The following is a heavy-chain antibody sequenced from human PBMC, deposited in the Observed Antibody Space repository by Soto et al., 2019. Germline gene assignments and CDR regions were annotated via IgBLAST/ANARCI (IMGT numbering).Heavy chain of an antibody. CDR1: GFTVSSNY. CDR2: IYSAGST. J-gene: IGHJ6*02. D-gene: IGHD3-10*01. CDR3: ARDRFPYGMDV. V-gene: IGHV3-66*01. Sequence: PGGSLRLSCAASGFTVSSNYMSRVRQAPGKGLEWVSVIYSAGSTYYADSVKGRFTIYRDSSKNTLYLQMNSLRAEDTAMYYCARDRFPYGMDVWGQGTTVTVSS.